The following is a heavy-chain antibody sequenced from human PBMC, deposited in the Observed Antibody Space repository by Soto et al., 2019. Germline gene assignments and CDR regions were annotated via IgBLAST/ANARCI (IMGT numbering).Heavy chain of an antibody. D-gene: IGHD1-26*01. J-gene: IGHJ4*01. CDR2: ISGSGGST. V-gene: IGHV3-23*01. CDR1: GFTFSRYA. CDR3: AKEVGANLDY. Sequence: EVQVLESGGGLVQPGGSLRLSCAASGFTFSRYAMSWVRQAPGRGLEWVSGISGSGGSTYYADSVKGRFTISRDNSKNTLYLQMDSLRAEDTAVYYYAKEVGANLDYWGHGTLVTVSS.